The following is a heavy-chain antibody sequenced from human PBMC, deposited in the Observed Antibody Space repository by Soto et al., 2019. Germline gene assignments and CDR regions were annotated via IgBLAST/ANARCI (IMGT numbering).Heavy chain of an antibody. V-gene: IGHV3-23*01. D-gene: IGHD6-19*01. CDR1: GFTFGSHG. CDR2: VRGSGSSA. Sequence: PGGSLRLSCVGSGFTFGSHGMHWVRQAPGKGLEWVAGVRGSGSSAYYADSVEGRFTISRDNSKNTLYLQMNSLRGEDTAVYYCAKDRKSGSGWYWDYWGQGTLVTVSS. CDR3: AKDRKSGSGWYWDY. J-gene: IGHJ4*02.